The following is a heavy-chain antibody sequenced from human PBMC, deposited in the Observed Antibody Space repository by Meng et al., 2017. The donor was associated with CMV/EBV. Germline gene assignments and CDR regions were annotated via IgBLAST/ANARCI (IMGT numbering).Heavy chain of an antibody. CDR2: INPNSGGT. CDR3: ARVISRDGYNLLSY. D-gene: IGHD5-24*01. V-gene: IGHV1-2*02. CDR1: EYTFIGYY. J-gene: IGHJ4*02. Sequence: ASVQVSCKASEYTFIGYYMHWVRQAPGQGLEWMGWINPNSGGTNYAQRFQGRVTMTTDTSISTAYMELTNLRSDDTAVYYCARVISRDGYNLLSYWGQGTLVTVSS.